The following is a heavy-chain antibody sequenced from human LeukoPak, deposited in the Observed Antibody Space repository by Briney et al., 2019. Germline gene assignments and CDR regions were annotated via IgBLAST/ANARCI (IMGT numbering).Heavy chain of an antibody. J-gene: IGHJ4*02. V-gene: IGHV4-34*01. CDR2: ICYSGNT. Sequence: SETLCLTCAVYGGSFSGYYWSWIRQPPGKGLEWIGSICYSGNTYYNASLKSQVSISIDTSKNQFFLRLTSVTAADTALFYYARRRAVDYWGQGNLVTVSS. CDR1: GGSFSGYY. CDR3: ARRRAVDY.